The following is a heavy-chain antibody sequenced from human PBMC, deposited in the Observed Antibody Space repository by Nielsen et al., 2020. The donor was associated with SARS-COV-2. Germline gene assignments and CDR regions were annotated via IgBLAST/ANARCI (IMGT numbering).Heavy chain of an antibody. CDR1: GFTFSSYA. J-gene: IGHJ6*02. CDR3: ARVVAYGMDV. D-gene: IGHD5-12*01. Sequence: GGSLRLSCAASGFTFSSYAMHWVRQAPGKGLEWVAVISYDGSNKYYADSVKGRFTISRDNSKNTLYLQMNSLRAEDTAVYYCARVVAYGMDVWGQGTTVTVSS. CDR2: ISYDGSNK. V-gene: IGHV3-30-3*01.